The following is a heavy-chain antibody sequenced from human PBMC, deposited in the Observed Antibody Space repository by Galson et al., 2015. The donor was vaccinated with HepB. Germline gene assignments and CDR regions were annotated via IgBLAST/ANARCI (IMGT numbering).Heavy chain of an antibody. J-gene: IGHJ6*02. CDR3: AGDIGSGTYYRGYLYYHFGMDV. Sequence: SLRLSCATSGFIFGDYAMSWFRQAPGKGLEWVGFIRIKAYGETTEYATPVKGRFTISRDDSKGIAYLQMNSLKTEDTAVYFCAGDIGSGTYYRGYLYYHFGMDVWGQGTTVTFSS. CDR1: GFIFGDYA. D-gene: IGHD3-10*01. CDR2: IRIKAYGETT. V-gene: IGHV3-49*03.